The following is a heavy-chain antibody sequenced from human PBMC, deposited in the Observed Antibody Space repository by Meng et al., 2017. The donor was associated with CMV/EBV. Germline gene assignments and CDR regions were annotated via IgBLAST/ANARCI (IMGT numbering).Heavy chain of an antibody. J-gene: IGHJ6*02. Sequence: TFTSYGISWVRQAPGQGLEWMGWISAYNGNTNYAQKLQGRVTMTTDTSTSTDYMELRSLRSDDTAVYYCARDRRITISGKYYYGMDVWGQGTTVTVSS. D-gene: IGHD3-9*01. CDR1: TFTSYG. CDR3: ARDRRITISGKYYYGMDV. CDR2: ISAYNGNT. V-gene: IGHV1-18*01.